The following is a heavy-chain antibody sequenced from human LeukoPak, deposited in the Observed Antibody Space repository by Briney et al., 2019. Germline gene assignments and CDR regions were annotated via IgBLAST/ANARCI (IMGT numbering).Heavy chain of an antibody. CDR2: IRYDGSNK. V-gene: IGHV3-30*02. CDR1: GFTFSSYG. CDR3: ARSDYSNYGGHAFDI. D-gene: IGHD4-11*01. Sequence: GGSLRLSCAASGFTFSSYGMHWVRQAPGKGLEWVAFIRYDGSNKYYADSVKGRFTISRDNSKNTLYLQMNSLRAEDTAVYYCARSDYSNYGGHAFDIWGQGTMVTVSS. J-gene: IGHJ3*02.